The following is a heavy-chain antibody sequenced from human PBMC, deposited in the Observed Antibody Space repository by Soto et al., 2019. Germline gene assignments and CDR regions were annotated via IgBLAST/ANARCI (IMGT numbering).Heavy chain of an antibody. J-gene: IGHJ6*02. Sequence: ASVKVSCKASGYTFTSYYMHWVRQAPGQGLEWMGIINPSGGSTSYAQKFQGRVTMTRDTSTSTVYMELSSLRSEDTAVYYCAVLGYCSGGSCYSDYYGMDVWGQGTTVTVSS. CDR2: INPSGGST. CDR3: AVLGYCSGGSCYSDYYGMDV. D-gene: IGHD2-15*01. V-gene: IGHV1-46*01. CDR1: GYTFTSYY.